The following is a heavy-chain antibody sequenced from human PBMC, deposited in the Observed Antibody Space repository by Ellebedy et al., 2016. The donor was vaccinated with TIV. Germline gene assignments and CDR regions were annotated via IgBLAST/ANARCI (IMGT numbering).Heavy chain of an antibody. CDR3: VRTGRPWFDY. CDR2: ISTSSSYT. V-gene: IGHV3-11*06. J-gene: IGHJ4*02. Sequence: GESLKISCVASGFTFSDYYMSWLRQAPGTGLEWVSTISTSSSYTTCADSVKGRFTVSSDDAKNSLYLHMNSLKAEDTAVYYCVRTGRPWFDYWGQGTLVTVSS. D-gene: IGHD2-8*02. CDR1: GFTFSDYY.